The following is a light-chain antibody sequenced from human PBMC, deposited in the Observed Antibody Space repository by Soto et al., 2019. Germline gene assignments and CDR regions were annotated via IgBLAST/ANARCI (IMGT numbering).Light chain of an antibody. CDR1: QSASNNY. Sequence: EIVLTQSPGTLSLSPGERATLSCRASQSASNNYLAWYQQKPGQAPRLLIYGASNRATGIPDRFSGSGSGTDFTLTISRLEPEDSAVYYCQQYGSSGTFGQGTKVDIK. V-gene: IGKV3-20*01. CDR2: GAS. CDR3: QQYGSSGT. J-gene: IGKJ1*01.